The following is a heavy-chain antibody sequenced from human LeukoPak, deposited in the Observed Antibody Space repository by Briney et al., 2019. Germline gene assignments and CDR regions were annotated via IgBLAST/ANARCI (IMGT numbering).Heavy chain of an antibody. Sequence: GGSLRLSCAASGFTFSSYSMNWVRQAPGKGLVWVAVIWSDGTNKYYADSVQGRFTVSRDNSKNTLYLQMNSLRAEDTAVYYCAKDQGSYYYGSGSYEVHAFDIWGQGTMVTVSS. CDR3: AKDQGSYYYGSGSYEVHAFDI. CDR2: IWSDGTNK. D-gene: IGHD3-10*01. J-gene: IGHJ3*02. V-gene: IGHV3-33*03. CDR1: GFTFSSYS.